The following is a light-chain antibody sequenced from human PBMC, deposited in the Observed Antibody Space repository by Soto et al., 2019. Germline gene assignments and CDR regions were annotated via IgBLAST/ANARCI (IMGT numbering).Light chain of an antibody. J-gene: IGLJ2*01. V-gene: IGLV1-44*01. CDR2: SNN. CDR1: SSNIGSNT. CDR3: AVWDDSLNGVV. Sequence: QSVVTQAPSASGTPGQRVTISCSGRSSNIGSNTVYWYQQLPGTAPKLLIYSNNQRPSGVPERFSGSQSGTSASLAINGLQSEDEAEYYCAVWDDSLNGVVFGGGTKLTV.